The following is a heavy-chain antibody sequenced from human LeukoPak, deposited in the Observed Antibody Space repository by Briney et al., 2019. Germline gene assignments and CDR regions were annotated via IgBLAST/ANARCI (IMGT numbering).Heavy chain of an antibody. CDR3: ARGSEWELLSCDY. V-gene: IGHV3-21*06. J-gene: IGHJ4*02. CDR1: GFTFSSYS. D-gene: IGHD1-26*01. Sequence: GGSLRLSCAASGFTFSSYSMNWVRQAPGKGLEWVSSISSSSSYIYYADSVKGRFTISRDNAKNSLYLQVNSLRAEDTAVYYCARGSEWELLSCDYWGQGTLVTVSS. CDR2: ISSSSSYI.